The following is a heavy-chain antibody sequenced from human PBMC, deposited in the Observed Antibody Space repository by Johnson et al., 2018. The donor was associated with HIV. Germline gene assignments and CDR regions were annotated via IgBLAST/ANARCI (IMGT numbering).Heavy chain of an antibody. J-gene: IGHJ3*02. CDR1: RFTFSSYA. Sequence: MLLVESGGGLVQPGGSLRLSCAGSRFTFSSYAMSWVRQAPGKGLEWVSSISGSGGGTNYADSVKGRFTISRDNSKNTLYLQMNSLRAEDTAVYYCARGPILEWLSGDGFDMWGQGTMVTVYS. CDR2: ISGSGGGT. V-gene: IGHV3-23*04. D-gene: IGHD3-3*01. CDR3: ARGPILEWLSGDGFDM.